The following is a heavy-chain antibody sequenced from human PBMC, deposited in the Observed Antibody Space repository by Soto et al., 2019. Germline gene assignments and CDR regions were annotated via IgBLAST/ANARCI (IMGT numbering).Heavy chain of an antibody. Sequence: QITLKESGPSPVKPTQTLTVTCTFSGFSLSNSGVGVAWIRQPPGKALEWLALIYGDNDKRYSPSLKTRLTITKDTPKNQVVLTITNMDPVDTATYYCAPCTLHDYGDYDPGTSHVFDSWGQGTLVTVSS. J-gene: IGHJ4*02. CDR2: IYGDNDK. D-gene: IGHD4-17*01. V-gene: IGHV2-5*02. CDR3: APCTLHDYGDYDPGTSHVFDS. CDR1: GFSLSNSGVG.